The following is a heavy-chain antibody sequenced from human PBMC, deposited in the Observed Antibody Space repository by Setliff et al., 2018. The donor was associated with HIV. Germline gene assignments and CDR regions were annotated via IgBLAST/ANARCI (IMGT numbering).Heavy chain of an antibody. D-gene: IGHD3-3*01. CDR3: ARHKTNYDFYAFDV. Sequence: LSLTCTVSGGSFSSSTYSWGWIRQPPGMGLEWIGSIHSSGTTYYNPSLKSRVAISVDTSRSQFSLKLRSVTAADTAVYYCARHKTNYDFYAFDVWGQGTMVTVSS. J-gene: IGHJ3*01. CDR1: GGSFSSSTYS. V-gene: IGHV4-39*01. CDR2: IHSSGTT.